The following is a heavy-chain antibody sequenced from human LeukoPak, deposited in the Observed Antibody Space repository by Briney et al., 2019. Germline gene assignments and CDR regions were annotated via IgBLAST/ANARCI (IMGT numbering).Heavy chain of an antibody. Sequence: GSSVKVSCKASGGTFSSYAISWVRQATGQGLEWMGWMNPNSGNTNYAQKLQGRVTMTTDTSTSTAYMELRSLRSDDTAVYYCARRGGYEFPNYYGMDVWGQGTTVTVSS. CDR2: MNPNSGNT. V-gene: IGHV1-18*01. J-gene: IGHJ6*02. CDR1: GGTFSSYA. D-gene: IGHD5-12*01. CDR3: ARRGGYEFPNYYGMDV.